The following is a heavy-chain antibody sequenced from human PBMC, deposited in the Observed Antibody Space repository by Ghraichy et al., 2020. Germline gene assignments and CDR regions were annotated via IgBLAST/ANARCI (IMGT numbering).Heavy chain of an antibody. CDR3: ARDPAQFLARGYFDY. V-gene: IGHV3-33*08. D-gene: IGHD1-26*01. CDR1: GFTFSNYA. CDR2: IWYDESNK. Sequence: GGSLRLSCEVSGFTFSNYAMHWVRQAPGKGLEWVGLIWYDESNKYYADSVKGRFTISRDNSKNTVYLPMKSLRAEDTAVYYCARDPAQFLARGYFDYWGQGTLVTVSS. J-gene: IGHJ4*02.